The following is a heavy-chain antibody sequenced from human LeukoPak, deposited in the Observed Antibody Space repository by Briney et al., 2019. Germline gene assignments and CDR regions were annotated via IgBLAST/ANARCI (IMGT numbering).Heavy chain of an antibody. CDR1: DYSITSDYY. V-gene: IGHV4-38-2*02. J-gene: IGHJ5*02. CDR3: AREGSTSGTNWFDP. CDR2: IYHSAAT. Sequence: PSETLSLTCAVPDYSITSDYYWGWIRPPPGKGVEGIGSIYHSAATDYNPSLKSRVTISVDTSKNQFSLKLTSVTAADTAVYYCAREGSTSGTNWFDPWGQGNLVTVSS. D-gene: IGHD3-10*01.